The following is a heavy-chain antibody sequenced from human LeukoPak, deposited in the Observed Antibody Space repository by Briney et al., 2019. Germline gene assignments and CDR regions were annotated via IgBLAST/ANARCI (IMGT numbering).Heavy chain of an antibody. Sequence: GGSLRLSCAASGFTFSSYRMNWVRQAPGKGLEWVSYTSSSGSTIYYADSVKGRFTISRDNTRNSLYLQMNSLRDEDTAVYYCARDLYFDYWGQGTLVTVSS. CDR2: TSSSGSTI. V-gene: IGHV3-48*02. CDR1: GFTFSSYR. CDR3: ARDLYFDY. J-gene: IGHJ4*02.